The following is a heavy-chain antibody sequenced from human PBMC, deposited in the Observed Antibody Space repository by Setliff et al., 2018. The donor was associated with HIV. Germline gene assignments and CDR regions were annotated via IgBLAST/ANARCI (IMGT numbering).Heavy chain of an antibody. J-gene: IGHJ4*02. V-gene: IGHV4-34*01. CDR2: VNHSGGA. Sequence: NPSETLSLTCAVYGGSFSGYYWSWIRQPPGKGLEWCGEVNHSGGANYNPSLKSRVIISGDTSKNQFSLKVRSVTAADTAVYYCGRGASSLYYIDNWGQGTLVTVSS. CDR1: GGSFSGYY. D-gene: IGHD6-13*01. CDR3: GRGASSLYYIDN.